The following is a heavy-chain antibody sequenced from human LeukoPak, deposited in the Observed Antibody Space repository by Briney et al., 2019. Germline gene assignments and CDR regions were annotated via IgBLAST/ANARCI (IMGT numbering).Heavy chain of an antibody. D-gene: IGHD1-14*01. CDR1: GYTFSSYG. J-gene: IGHJ4*02. CDR3: ARVTGLDDY. CDR2: ISGYNDNT. Sequence: ASVKVSCKASGYTFSSYGISWVRQAPGQGLEWMGWISGYNDNTKYYAQKLQGRVTMTTDTSTSTAYMELRSLRSDDTAVYYCARVTGLDDYWGQGALVTVSS. V-gene: IGHV1-18*01.